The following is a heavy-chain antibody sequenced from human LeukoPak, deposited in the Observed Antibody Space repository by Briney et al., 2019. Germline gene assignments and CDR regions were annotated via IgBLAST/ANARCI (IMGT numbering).Heavy chain of an antibody. V-gene: IGHV3-33*01. J-gene: IGHJ4*02. CDR2: IWYDGSNK. D-gene: IGHD3-22*01. CDR1: GFTFSSYG. CDR3: ARDREDYDSTTGY. Sequence: GGSLRLSCAASGFTFSSYGMHGVRQAPGKGLEWVAVIWYDGSNKYYADSVKGRFTISRDDSKNTLYLQMNSLRAEDTAVYYCARDREDYDSTTGYWGQGTLVTVSS.